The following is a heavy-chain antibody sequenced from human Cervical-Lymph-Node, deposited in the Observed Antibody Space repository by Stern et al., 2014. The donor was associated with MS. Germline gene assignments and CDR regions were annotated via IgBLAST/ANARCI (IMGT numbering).Heavy chain of an antibody. D-gene: IGHD3-10*01. CDR2: IYYSGST. J-gene: IGHJ4*02. CDR1: GGSISSSSYY. CDR3: ARHVEFGFNDY. Sequence: QVQLQESGPGLVKPSETLSLTCPVSGGSISSSSYYWGWIRQPPGKGLEWIGSIYYSGSTHYNPSLKSRVPIPVDTSKTHSSRKLSSVTAADTAVYYCARHVEFGFNDYWGQGTLVTVSS. V-gene: IGHV4-39*01.